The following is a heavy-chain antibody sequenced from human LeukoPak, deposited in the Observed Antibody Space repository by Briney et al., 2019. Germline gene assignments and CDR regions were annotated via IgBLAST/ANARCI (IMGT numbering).Heavy chain of an antibody. D-gene: IGHD5-24*01. J-gene: IGHJ3*02. Sequence: SETLSLTCTVSGDSISGFYWSWIRQAAGKGLEWIGYIYYSGSTSYNPSLKSRVTISVDTSKNQFSLKLSSVTAAGTAVYYCARGEMATIEDAFDIWGQGTMVTVSS. CDR1: GDSISGFY. CDR3: ARGEMATIEDAFDI. CDR2: IYYSGST. V-gene: IGHV4-59*01.